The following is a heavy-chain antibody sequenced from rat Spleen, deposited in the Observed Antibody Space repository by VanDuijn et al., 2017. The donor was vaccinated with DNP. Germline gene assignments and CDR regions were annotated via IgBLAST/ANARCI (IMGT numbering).Heavy chain of an antibody. J-gene: IGHJ4*01. D-gene: IGHD1-6*01. CDR1: GFTFSTAW. CDR2: IKAKSNNYAT. Sequence: EVQVLESGGGLVQPGNSLKLSCATSGFTFSTAWMYWYRQVPEKRLEWVARIKAKSNNYATDYTESVKGRFTISRDDSKSSIYLQMNNLKEEDTAIYYCARHGRILRIITPYYAMDAWGQGTSVTVSS. CDR3: ARHGRILRIITPYYAMDA. V-gene: IGHV6-6*01.